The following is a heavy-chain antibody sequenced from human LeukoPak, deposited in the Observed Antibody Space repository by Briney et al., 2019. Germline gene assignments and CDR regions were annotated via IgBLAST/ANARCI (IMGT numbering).Heavy chain of an antibody. CDR2: IKQDGSEK. CDR3: ARSGSGSYYIFGRRKNYFDY. D-gene: IGHD3-10*01. J-gene: IGHJ4*02. CDR1: GFTFSSYW. Sequence: PGGSLRLSCAASGFTFSSYWMSWVRQAPGKGLEWVANIKQDGSEKYYVDSVKGRFTISRDNAKNSLYLQMNSLRAEDTAVYYCARSGSGSYYIFGRRKNYFDYWGQGTLVTVSS. V-gene: IGHV3-7*01.